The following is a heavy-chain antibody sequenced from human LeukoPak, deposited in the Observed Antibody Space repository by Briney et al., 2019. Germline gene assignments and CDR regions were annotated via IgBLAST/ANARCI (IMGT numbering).Heavy chain of an antibody. J-gene: IGHJ4*02. D-gene: IGHD2-15*01. CDR2: IYHSGST. CDR1: GGSFSSGGYS. V-gene: IGHV4-30-2*01. Sequence: SETLSLTCAVSGGSFSSGGYSWSWLRQPPGTGLEWVGYIYHSGSTYYNPSLKSRVTISVDRSKNQFSLKLSSVTAADTAVYYCARGDSYCSGGSCYRVFDYWGQGTLVTVSS. CDR3: ARGDSYCSGGSCYRVFDY.